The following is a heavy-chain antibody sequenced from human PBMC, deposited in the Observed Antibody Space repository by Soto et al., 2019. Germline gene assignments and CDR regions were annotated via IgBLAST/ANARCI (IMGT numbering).Heavy chain of an antibody. CDR2: NYYSGIT. V-gene: IGHV4-31*03. CDR3: ARGSSIAGLYYGMDV. Sequence: QVQLQESGPGLVKPSQTLSLTCTVSGGSISSGGYYSTWIRQHPGKGLEWIGYNYYSGITYYNPSLKSRVTISLDTSQNQFSLKLSSVTAADTAVYYCARGSSIAGLYYGMDVWGQGTTVTVSS. J-gene: IGHJ6*02. CDR1: GGSISSGGYY. D-gene: IGHD6-6*01.